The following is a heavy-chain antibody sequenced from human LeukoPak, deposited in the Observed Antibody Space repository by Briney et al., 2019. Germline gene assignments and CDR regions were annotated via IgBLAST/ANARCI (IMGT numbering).Heavy chain of an antibody. CDR1: GFTFSNYW. Sequence: GGSLRLSCAASGFTFSNYWMNWVRQAPGKGLEWVANIKQDGNTKFYADSVKGRFTISRDNAKSSLYLQMNSLRVEDTAVYYCAKDLPWYSSGGKAFDIWGQGTMVTVSP. CDR3: AKDLPWYSSGGKAFDI. CDR2: IKQDGNTK. D-gene: IGHD6-19*01. V-gene: IGHV3-7*03. J-gene: IGHJ3*02.